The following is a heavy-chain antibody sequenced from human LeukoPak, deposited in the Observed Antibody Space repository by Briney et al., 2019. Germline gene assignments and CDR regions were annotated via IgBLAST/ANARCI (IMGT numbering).Heavy chain of an antibody. D-gene: IGHD2-15*01. CDR1: GGSISSSSYY. J-gene: IGHJ4*02. Sequence: SETLSLTCTVSGGSISSSSYYWGWIRQPPGKGLEWIGSIYYSGSTYYNPSLKSRVTISVDTSKNQFSLKLSSVTAADTAVYYCARQVVVVVAATRDYFDYWGQGTLVTVSS. V-gene: IGHV4-39*01. CDR3: ARQVVVVVAATRDYFDY. CDR2: IYYSGST.